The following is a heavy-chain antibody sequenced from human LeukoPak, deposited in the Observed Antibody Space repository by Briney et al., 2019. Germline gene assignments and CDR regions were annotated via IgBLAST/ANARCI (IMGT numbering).Heavy chain of an antibody. D-gene: IGHD2-21*02. J-gene: IGHJ6*02. Sequence: GGSLRLSCAASGFTFSSYGMHWVRQAPGKGLEWVSGISGSGDSTYYADSVKGRFTISRDNSKNTLYLQMNSLRAEDTAVYYCAKGDSVAVTAIGMDVWGQGTTVTVSS. V-gene: IGHV3-23*01. CDR1: GFTFSSYG. CDR3: AKGDSVAVTAIGMDV. CDR2: ISGSGDST.